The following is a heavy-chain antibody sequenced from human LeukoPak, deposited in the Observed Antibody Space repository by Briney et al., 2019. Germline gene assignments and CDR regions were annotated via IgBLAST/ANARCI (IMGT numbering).Heavy chain of an antibody. Sequence: GGSLRLSCAASGFTFSSYWMNWVRQAPGKGLVWVSRINTDGSSTTYADSVKGRFTISRDNAKNTLYLQMNSLRAEDTAIYYCTKDRPIDYWGQGTLVTVSS. V-gene: IGHV3-74*01. CDR1: GFTFSSYW. J-gene: IGHJ4*02. CDR2: INTDGSST. CDR3: TKDRPIDY.